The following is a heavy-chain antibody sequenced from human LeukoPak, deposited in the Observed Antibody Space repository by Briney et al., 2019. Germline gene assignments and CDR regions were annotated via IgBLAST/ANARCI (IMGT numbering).Heavy chain of an antibody. V-gene: IGHV3-21*01. Sequence: GGSLRLSCAASGFTFSSYSMNWVRQAPGKGLEWVSSISSSSSYIYYADSVKGRFTISRDNAKNSLYMQMNSLRAEDTAVYYCARVVAVAGSDYWGQGTLVTVSS. J-gene: IGHJ4*02. D-gene: IGHD6-19*01. CDR3: ARVVAVAGSDY. CDR2: ISSSSSYI. CDR1: GFTFSSYS.